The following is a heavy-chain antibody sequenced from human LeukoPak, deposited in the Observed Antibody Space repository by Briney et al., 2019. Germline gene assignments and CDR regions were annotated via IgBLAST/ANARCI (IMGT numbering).Heavy chain of an antibody. CDR2: IYPGDSDT. CDR1: GYSFTSYW. D-gene: IGHD3-3*01. Sequence: GESLKTSCKGSGYSFTSYWIGWVRQMPGKGLEWMEIIYPGDSDTRYSPSFQGQVTISADKSISTAYLQWSSLKASDTAMYYCARQGDYDEYYYYGMDVWGQGTTVTVSS. CDR3: ARQGDYDEYYYYGMDV. J-gene: IGHJ6*02. V-gene: IGHV5-51*01.